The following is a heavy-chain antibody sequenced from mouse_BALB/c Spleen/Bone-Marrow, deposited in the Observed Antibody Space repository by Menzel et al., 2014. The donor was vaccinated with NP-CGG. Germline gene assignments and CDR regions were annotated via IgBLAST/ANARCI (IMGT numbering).Heavy chain of an antibody. J-gene: IGHJ3*01. CDR1: GFNIKDTY. CDR3: ASYYRYDRRFAF. Sequence: EVQLKESGAELVKPGVSVKLSCTGSGFNIKDTYMHWVKQRPEQGLEWIGRIDPANGNTKYDPKFQGKATITADTSSNTAFLQLSSLTSEDTAVYYCASYYRYDRRFAFWGQGTLVTVSA. D-gene: IGHD2-14*01. V-gene: IGHV14-3*02. CDR2: IDPANGNT.